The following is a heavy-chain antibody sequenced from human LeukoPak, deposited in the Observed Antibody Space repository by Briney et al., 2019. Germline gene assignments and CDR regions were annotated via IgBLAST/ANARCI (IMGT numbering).Heavy chain of an antibody. CDR2: IRYDGSSK. CDR1: GFTFSSYG. J-gene: IGHJ6*03. CDR3: ATTYCDGDCYGGDYYYMDV. Sequence: PGGSLRLSCAASGFTFSSYGMHWVRQAPGKGLEWVAFIRYDGSSKYYADSVKGRFTISRDNSKNTLYLQMNSLRAEDTAVYYCATTYCDGDCYGGDYYYMDVWGKGTTVTISS. D-gene: IGHD2-21*02. V-gene: IGHV3-30*02.